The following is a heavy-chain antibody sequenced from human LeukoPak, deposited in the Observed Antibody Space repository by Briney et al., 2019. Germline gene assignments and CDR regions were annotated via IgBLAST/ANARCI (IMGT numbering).Heavy chain of an antibody. CDR2: IYHSGST. V-gene: IGHV4-38-2*01. J-gene: IGHJ4*02. D-gene: IGHD3-16*01. CDR3: ASGYDYVLDY. CDR1: GYSISSGYY. Sequence: SETLSLTCAVSGYSISSGYYWGWIRQPPGTGLEWIGSIYHSGSTYYNPSLKSRVTISVDTSKNQFSLKLSSVTAADTAVYYCASGYDYVLDYWGQGTLVTVSS.